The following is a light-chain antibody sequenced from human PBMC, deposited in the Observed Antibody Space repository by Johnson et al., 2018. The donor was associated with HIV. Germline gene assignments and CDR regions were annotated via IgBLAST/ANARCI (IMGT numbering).Light chain of an antibody. J-gene: IGLJ1*01. CDR2: DNN. CDR3: ATWDSRLSVGGV. CDR1: SSNIGNNY. V-gene: IGLV1-51*01. Sequence: QSVLTQPPSVSAAPGQKVTISCSGSSSNIGNNYVSWYQQLPGTAPKLLIYDNNKRPSGIPDRISGSKSGTSATLGITGLQTGDEADYYCATWDSRLSVGGVFGTGTKVTVL.